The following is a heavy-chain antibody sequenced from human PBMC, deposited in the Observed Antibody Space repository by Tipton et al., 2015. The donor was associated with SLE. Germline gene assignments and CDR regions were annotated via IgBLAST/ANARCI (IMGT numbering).Heavy chain of an antibody. CDR2: IDTSGDT. J-gene: IGHJ4*02. D-gene: IGHD1-26*01. CDR1: GDSISSGTYY. CDR3: ARGDSGSYFRI. Sequence: TLSLTCTVSGDSISSGTYYWSWIRQPAGKGLEWIGRIDTSGDTKYSPSLKGRVTISVDTSKNQFFVKLTSVTAADTAVYFCARGDSGSYFRIWGQGTLVTVSS. V-gene: IGHV4-61*02.